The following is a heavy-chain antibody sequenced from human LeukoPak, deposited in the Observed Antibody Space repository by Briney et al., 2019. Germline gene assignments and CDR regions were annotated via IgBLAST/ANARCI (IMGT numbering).Heavy chain of an antibody. CDR3: VNYRRGRPGYYYAMAV. Sequence: PGGSLRLSCAASGSTFSSSVMHWVRQAPGKGLEWLAVISSNAINDYYAHSVKGRFTISRDTYKNTLYLQMNSLRAEDTAVYYCVNYRRGRPGYYYAMAVWGKGTTVTVSS. CDR1: GSTFSSSV. V-gene: IGHV3-30*18. CDR2: ISSNAIND. D-gene: IGHD3-16*02. J-gene: IGHJ6*04.